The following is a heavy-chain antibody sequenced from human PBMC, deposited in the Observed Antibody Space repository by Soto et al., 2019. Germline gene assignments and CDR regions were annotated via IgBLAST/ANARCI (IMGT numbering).Heavy chain of an antibody. J-gene: IGHJ4*02. CDR2: INSDGSST. CDR1: GFTFSSYW. D-gene: IGHD5-12*01. V-gene: IGHV3-74*01. CDR3: AILGGYDTPPDY. Sequence: GGSLRLSCAASGFTFSSYWMHWVRQAPGKGLVWVSRINSDGSSTSYADSVKGRFTISRDNAKNTLYLQMNSLRAEDTAVYYCAILGGYDTPPDYWGQGTLVTVSS.